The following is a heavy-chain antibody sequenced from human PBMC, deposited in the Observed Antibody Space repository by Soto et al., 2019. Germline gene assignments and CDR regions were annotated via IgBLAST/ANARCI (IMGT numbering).Heavy chain of an antibody. CDR3: ARDRDCSGGSCYFDY. J-gene: IGHJ4*02. V-gene: IGHV6-1*01. D-gene: IGHD2-15*01. CDR2: TYYRPKWYN. CDR1: GDSVSSNSAA. Sequence: SLTCAISGDSVSSNSAAWNWIRQSPSRGLEWLGRTYYRPKWYNDYAVSVKSRITINPDTSKNQFSLQLNSVTPEDTAVYYCARDRDCSGGSCYFDYWGQGTLVTVPS.